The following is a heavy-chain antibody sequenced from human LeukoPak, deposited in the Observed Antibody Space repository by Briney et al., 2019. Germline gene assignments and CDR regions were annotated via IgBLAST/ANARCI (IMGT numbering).Heavy chain of an antibody. CDR1: GFTFSSYS. V-gene: IGHV3-21*04. J-gene: IGHJ5*02. D-gene: IGHD1-14*01. Sequence: GGSLRLSCAASGFTFSSYSMNWVRQAPGKGLEWVSSISSSSSYIYYADSVKGRFTISRDNAKNSLYLQMNSLRAEDTALYYCAKGSGPYRNWFDPWGQGTLVTVSS. CDR2: ISSSSSYI. CDR3: AKGSGPYRNWFDP.